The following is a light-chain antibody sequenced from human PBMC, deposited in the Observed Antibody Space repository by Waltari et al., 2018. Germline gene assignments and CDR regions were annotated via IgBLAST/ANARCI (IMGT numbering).Light chain of an antibody. CDR2: GAS. V-gene: IGKV3-15*01. CDR1: QSVSSN. J-gene: IGKJ2*01. Sequence: EIVMTQSPTTLSVSPGERATLSCRASQSVSSNLAWYQQKPGPAPRLLIHGASTRAAGISARCSGSGSGTEFTLTISSLQSEDFAVYYCLQYNNWPPYTFGQGTKLEI. CDR3: LQYNNWPPYT.